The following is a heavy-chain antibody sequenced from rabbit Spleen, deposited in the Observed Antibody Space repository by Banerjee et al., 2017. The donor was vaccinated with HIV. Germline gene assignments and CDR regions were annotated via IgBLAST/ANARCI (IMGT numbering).Heavy chain of an antibody. CDR3: ARHAGYAGYGYSTLDL. V-gene: IGHV1S45*01. CDR1: GFSFSSRYC. Sequence: QEQLVESGGGLVQPEGSLTLTCTASGFSFSSRYCVCWVRQAPGKGLEWTGYIDPVFGNTYYASWVNGRFTISSDNAQNTVDLQMNSLTAADTATYFCARHAGYAGYGYSTLDLWGPGTLVTVS. J-gene: IGHJ4*01. CDR2: IDPVFGNT. D-gene: IGHD8-1*01.